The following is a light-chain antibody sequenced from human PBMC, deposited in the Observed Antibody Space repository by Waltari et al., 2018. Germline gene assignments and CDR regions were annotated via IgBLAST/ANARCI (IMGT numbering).Light chain of an antibody. J-gene: IGLJ2*01. V-gene: IGLV1-47*01. CDR3: AAWDDSLSASL. CDR2: RND. CDR1: SPNIGSDY. Sequence: QSVLTQPPSVSGTPGQRVTIPCSGSSPNIGSDYVYWFQQLPGTAPKLLIYRNDERPSGVPDRFSGSKSGTSASLAISGLRSEDEADYYCAAWDDSLSASLFGGGTKVTVL.